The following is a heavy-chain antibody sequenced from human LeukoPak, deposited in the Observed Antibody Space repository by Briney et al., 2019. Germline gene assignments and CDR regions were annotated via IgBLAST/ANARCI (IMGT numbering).Heavy chain of an antibody. V-gene: IGHV3-30*02. Sequence: GGSLRLSCAASGFTFSSYGMHWVRQAPGKRLEWVASIRYDGDNKYYADSVRGRFTISRDDSRNTLYVQMNSLRVEDTAVYFCSKDRLDRTGYYFFDYWGQGTLITVSS. CDR3: SKDRLDRTGYYFFDY. J-gene: IGHJ4*02. CDR2: IRYDGDNK. CDR1: GFTFSSYG. D-gene: IGHD3-9*01.